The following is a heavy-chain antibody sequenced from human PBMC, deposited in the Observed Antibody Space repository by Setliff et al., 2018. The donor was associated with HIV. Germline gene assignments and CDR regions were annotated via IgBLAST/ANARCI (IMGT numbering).Heavy chain of an antibody. D-gene: IGHD6-13*01. V-gene: IGHV7-4-1*02. CDR1: GYSFTSYI. CDR2: INTNTGNP. CDR3: ARGGSSWFGWFDP. J-gene: IGHJ5*02. Sequence: ASVKVSCKASGYSFTSYIIHWVRQAPGQGLEWMGWINTNTGNPTYAQGFTGRFVFSLDTSVSTAYLQISSLKAEDTAVYYCARGGSSWFGWFDPWGQGTLVTVSS.